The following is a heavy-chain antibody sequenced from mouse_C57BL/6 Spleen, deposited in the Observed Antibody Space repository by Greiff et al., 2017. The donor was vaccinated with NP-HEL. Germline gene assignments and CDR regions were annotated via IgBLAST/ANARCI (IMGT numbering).Heavy chain of an antibody. CDR1: GFTFSSYT. D-gene: IGHD3-3*01. CDR3: ARHEGLGGYFDV. Sequence: EVHLVESGGGLVKPGGSLKLSCAASGFTFSSYTMSWVRQTPEQRLEWVATISGGGGNTYYPDSVKGRFPISRDNAKNTLYLQMSSLRSEDTALYYCARHEGLGGYFDVWGTGTTVTVSS. J-gene: IGHJ1*03. V-gene: IGHV5-9*01. CDR2: ISGGGGNT.